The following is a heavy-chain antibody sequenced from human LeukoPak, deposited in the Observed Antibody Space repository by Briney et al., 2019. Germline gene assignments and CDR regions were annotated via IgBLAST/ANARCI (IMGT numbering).Heavy chain of an antibody. CDR1: GFTFSDYY. Sequence: GGSLRLSCAASGFTFSDYYMSWIRQAPGKGLEWVSDISSTSIYTDYADSVKGRFTISRDNAKNSLYLQMNSLRAEDTAVYYCAREDGYSSSWYSDYWGQGTLVTVSS. V-gene: IGHV3-11*05. J-gene: IGHJ4*02. D-gene: IGHD6-13*01. CDR3: AREDGYSSSWYSDY. CDR2: ISSTSIYT.